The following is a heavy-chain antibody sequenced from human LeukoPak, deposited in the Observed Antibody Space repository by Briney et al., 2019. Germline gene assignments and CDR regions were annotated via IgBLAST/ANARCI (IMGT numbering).Heavy chain of an antibody. Sequence: GGSLRLSCAASGFTFSSYAMHWVRQVPGKGLEWVAVISYDGSNEYYADSVKGRFTISRGSSKNTVFLQMNSLRAEDTALYYCARGQGSTYYYYMDVWGKGTTVTVSS. D-gene: IGHD6-13*01. CDR2: ISYDGSNE. V-gene: IGHV3-30*04. J-gene: IGHJ6*03. CDR3: ARGQGSTYYYYMDV. CDR1: GFTFSSYA.